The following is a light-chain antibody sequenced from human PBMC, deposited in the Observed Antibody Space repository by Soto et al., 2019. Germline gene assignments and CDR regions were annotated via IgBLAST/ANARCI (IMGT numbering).Light chain of an antibody. J-gene: IGKJ2*01. V-gene: IGKV3-20*01. CDR3: QCYGSSPPHT. CDR2: SAS. CDR1: QSVSNNY. Sequence: EIGLTQSPGTLSLSPGEGAALSCRASQSVSNNYLAWYQQKPGQAPRLLISSASSSAAGIPDRFSGSGSGTDFTLTISRLESEDFAVYYCQCYGSSPPHTFGQGTKLEIK.